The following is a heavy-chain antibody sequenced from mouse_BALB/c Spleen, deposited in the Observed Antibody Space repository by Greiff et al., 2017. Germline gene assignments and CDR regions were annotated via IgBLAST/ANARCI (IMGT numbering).Heavy chain of an antibody. J-gene: IGHJ2*01. V-gene: IGHV5-6-3*01. CDR3: ARVYGSREYYFDY. D-gene: IGHD1-1*01. Sequence: EVKLVESGGGLVKPGGSLKLSCAASGFTFSSYGMSWVRQTPDKRLELVATINSNGGSTYYPDSVKGRFTISRDNAKNTLYLQMSSLKSEDTAMYYCARVYGSREYYFDYWGQGTTLTVSS. CDR1: GFTFSSYG. CDR2: INSNGGST.